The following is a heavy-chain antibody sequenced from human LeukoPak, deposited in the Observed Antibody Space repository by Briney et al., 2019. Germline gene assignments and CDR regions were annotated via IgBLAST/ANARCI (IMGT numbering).Heavy chain of an antibody. V-gene: IGHV4-34*01. CDR2: INHSGST. J-gene: IGHJ3*02. D-gene: IGHD3-22*01. CDR1: GGSFSGYY. CDR3: ARQYYYDSSGYYDAFDI. Sequence: RPSETLSLTCAVYGGSFSGYYWSWIRQPPGKGLEWIGEINHSGSTNYNPSLKSRVTISVDTSKNQFSLKLSSVTAADTAVYYCARQYYYDSSGYYDAFDIWGQGTMVTVSS.